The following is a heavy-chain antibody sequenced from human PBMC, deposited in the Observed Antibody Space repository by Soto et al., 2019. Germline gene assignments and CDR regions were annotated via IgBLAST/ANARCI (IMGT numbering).Heavy chain of an antibody. D-gene: IGHD3-22*01. Sequence: SETLSLTCTVSGGSISSYYWNWIRQPPGKGLEWIASINYSGTTFYNPSLKSRVTLSVDTSKNQFALKLSSVTAAETAVYYCARRIVVVITTGYYFDYWGQGTPVTVSS. CDR1: GGSISSYY. CDR3: ARRIVVVITTGYYFDY. CDR2: INYSGTT. J-gene: IGHJ4*02. V-gene: IGHV4-59*05.